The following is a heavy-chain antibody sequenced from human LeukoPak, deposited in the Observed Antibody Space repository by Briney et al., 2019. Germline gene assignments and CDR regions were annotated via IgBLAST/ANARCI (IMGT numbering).Heavy chain of an antibody. CDR2: IYYSGST. CDR1: GGSISSSSYY. D-gene: IGHD6-6*01. V-gene: IGHV4-39*07. Sequence: SETLSLTCTVSGGSISSSSYYWGWIRQPPGKGLEWIGSIYYSGSTNYNPSLESRVTISVDTSKNQFSLKLSSVTAADTAVYYCARGSEYSEIFDYWGQGTLVTVSS. CDR3: ARGSEYSEIFDY. J-gene: IGHJ4*02.